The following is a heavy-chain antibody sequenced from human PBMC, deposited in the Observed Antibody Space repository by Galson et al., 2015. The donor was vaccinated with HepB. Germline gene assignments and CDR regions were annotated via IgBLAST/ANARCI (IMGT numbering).Heavy chain of an antibody. J-gene: IGHJ3*02. CDR1: GYTLTELS. Sequence: SVKVSCKVSGYTLTELSMHWVRQAPGKGLEWMGGFDPEDGETIYAQKFQGRVTMTEDTSTDTAYMELSSLRSEDTAVYYCATAHLRDLDDAFDIWGQGTMVTVSS. CDR3: ATAHLRDLDDAFDI. V-gene: IGHV1-24*01. CDR2: FDPEDGET. D-gene: IGHD3-3*01.